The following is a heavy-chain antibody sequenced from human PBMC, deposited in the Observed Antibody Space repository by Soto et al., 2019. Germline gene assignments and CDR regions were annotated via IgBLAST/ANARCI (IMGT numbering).Heavy chain of an antibody. D-gene: IGHD6-13*01. J-gene: IGHJ4*02. Sequence: SETLSLTCAVSGDSISTYYWSWIRQPAGRGLEWIGRIHASGRTLYNPSLQSRVTMSVGISKIQFSLNLRSVSAADTAVYYCAGGAAADYFDYWGQGTLVTVSS. CDR2: IHASGRT. V-gene: IGHV4-4*07. CDR3: AGGAAADYFDY. CDR1: GDSISTYY.